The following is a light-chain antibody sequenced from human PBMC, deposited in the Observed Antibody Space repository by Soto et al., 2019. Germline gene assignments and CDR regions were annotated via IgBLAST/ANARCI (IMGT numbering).Light chain of an antibody. CDR2: EVS. V-gene: IGLV2-14*01. J-gene: IGLJ1*01. Sequence: SALTQPASVSGSPGQSITISCTGTSSVVGGYNYVSWYQQHPGKAPKLMIYEVSNRPSGVSNRFSGSKSGNTASLTISGLQAEDEADYYCSSYTSSSTLVFGTGTKVTVL. CDR1: SSVVGGYNY. CDR3: SSYTSSSTLV.